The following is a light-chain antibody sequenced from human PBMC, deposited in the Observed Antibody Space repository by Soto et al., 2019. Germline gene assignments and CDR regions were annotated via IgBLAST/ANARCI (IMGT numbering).Light chain of an antibody. CDR2: GAS. V-gene: IGKV3-20*01. Sequence: EIVLTQSPGTLSLSPGESATLSCRASQSVRSSHLAWYQQMPGQAPRLLIYGASNRATGIPDRFSGSGSGTDFTLTIRRMEPEDFAVYYCQQYSSSPLTFGGGTKVEIK. J-gene: IGKJ4*01. CDR1: QSVRSSH. CDR3: QQYSSSPLT.